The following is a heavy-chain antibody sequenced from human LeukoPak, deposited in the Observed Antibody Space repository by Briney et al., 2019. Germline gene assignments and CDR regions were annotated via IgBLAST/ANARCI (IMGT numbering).Heavy chain of an antibody. D-gene: IGHD2-2*01. Sequence: GGTLRLSCAASGFTFSSYAMSWVRQAPGKGLEWVSAISGSGGSTYYADSVKGRFTISRDNSKNTLYLQMNSLRAEDTAVYYCAKDALAVVPTAIDWFDPWGQGTLVTVSS. CDR1: GFTFSSYA. V-gene: IGHV3-23*01. J-gene: IGHJ5*02. CDR2: ISGSGGST. CDR3: AKDALAVVPTAIDWFDP.